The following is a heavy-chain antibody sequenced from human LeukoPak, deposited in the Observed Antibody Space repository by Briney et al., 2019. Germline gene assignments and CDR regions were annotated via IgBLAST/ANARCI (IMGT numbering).Heavy chain of an antibody. D-gene: IGHD1-14*01. CDR1: GLTFSDYY. V-gene: IGHV3-11*04. J-gene: IGHJ4*02. CDR3: ARDGDHMYEVYDY. Sequence: PGGSLRLSCAASGLTFSDYYMGWIREAPGKGLGWASYIDRGGNGKHYADSVKGRFTISRDNTKNSLFLHMNDLRDEDTAVYYCARDGDHMYEVYDYWGQGTLVIVSA. CDR2: IDRGGNGK.